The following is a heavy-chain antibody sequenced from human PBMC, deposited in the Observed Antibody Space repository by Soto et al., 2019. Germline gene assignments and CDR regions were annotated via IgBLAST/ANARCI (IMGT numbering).Heavy chain of an antibody. CDR3: AHIHPPAATDPWFDP. Sequence: SGPTLVNPTQTLTLTCTFSGFSLSTSGVGVGWIRQPPGKALEWLALIYWDDEKRYSPSLKSRLTITKDTSKDQVVLTMTTMDPVDTATYFCAHIHPPAATDPWFDPWGQGTLVTVSS. CDR1: GFSLSTSGVG. J-gene: IGHJ5*02. V-gene: IGHV2-5*02. D-gene: IGHD2-2*01. CDR2: IYWDDEK.